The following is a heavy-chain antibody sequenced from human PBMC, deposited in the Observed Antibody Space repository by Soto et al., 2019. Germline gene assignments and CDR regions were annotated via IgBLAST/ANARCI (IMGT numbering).Heavy chain of an antibody. CDR3: AKASYGPTLGY. J-gene: IGHJ4*02. CDR1: GFTFSSYG. D-gene: IGHD3-10*01. V-gene: IGHV3-30*18. Sequence: WGSLRLSCAASGFTFSSYGMHWVRQAPGKGLEWVAVISYDGSNKYYADSVKGRFTISRDNSKNTLYLQMNSLRAEDTAVYYCAKASYGPTLGYWGQGTLVTVSS. CDR2: ISYDGSNK.